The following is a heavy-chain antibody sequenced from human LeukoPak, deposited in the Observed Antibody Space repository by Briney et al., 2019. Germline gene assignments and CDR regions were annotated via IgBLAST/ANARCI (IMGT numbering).Heavy chain of an antibody. CDR3: ARARYSSSWYGGRWFDP. CDR2: INHSGST. J-gene: IGHJ5*02. V-gene: IGHV4-34*01. CDR1: GGSFSGYY. Sequence: SETLSLTCAVYGGSFSGYYWSWIRQPPGKGLEWSGEINHSGSTNYNPSLKSRVTISVDTSKNQFSLKLSSVTAADTAVYYCARARYSSSWYGGRWFDPWGQGTLVTVSS. D-gene: IGHD6-13*01.